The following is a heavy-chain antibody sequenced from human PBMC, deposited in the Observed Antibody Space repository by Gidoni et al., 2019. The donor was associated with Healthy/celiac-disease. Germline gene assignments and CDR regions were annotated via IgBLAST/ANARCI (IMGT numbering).Heavy chain of an antibody. CDR1: GFTFSSYA. CDR3: AAFYCSSTSCYKSAAFDI. J-gene: IGHJ3*02. Sequence: EVQLLESGGGLVQPGGSLRLSCAASGFTFSSYAMSWVRQAPGKGLEWVSAISGSGGSTYYADSVKGRFTISRDNSKNTLYLQMNSLRAEDTAVYYCAAFYCSSTSCYKSAAFDIWGQGTMVTVSS. D-gene: IGHD2-2*02. V-gene: IGHV3-23*01. CDR2: ISGSGGST.